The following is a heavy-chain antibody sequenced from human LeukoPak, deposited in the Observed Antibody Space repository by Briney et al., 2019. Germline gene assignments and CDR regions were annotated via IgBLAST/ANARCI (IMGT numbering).Heavy chain of an antibody. Sequence: ASVKVSCKASGYTFTGYYMHWVRQAPGQGLEWMGWINPNSGGTNYAQKFQGWVTMTRDTSTSTAYMELRSLRSDDTAVYYCARVWAEYTIFGVVIPWYFDYWGQGTLVTVSS. V-gene: IGHV1-2*04. CDR3: ARVWAEYTIFGVVIPWYFDY. CDR2: INPNSGGT. J-gene: IGHJ4*02. CDR1: GYTFTGYY. D-gene: IGHD3-3*01.